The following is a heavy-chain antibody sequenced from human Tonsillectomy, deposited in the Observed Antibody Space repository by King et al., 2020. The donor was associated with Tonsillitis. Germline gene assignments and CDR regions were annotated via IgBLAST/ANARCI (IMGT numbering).Heavy chain of an antibody. J-gene: IGHJ3*02. D-gene: IGHD1-1*01. CDR1: GGSISSYY. CDR2: IYYSGST. Sequence: VQLQESGPGLVKPSETLSLTCTVSGGSISSYYWSWIRQPPGKGLEWIGYIYYSGSTNYNPSLKSRVTISVDTSKNKFALKLSSVTAADTAVYYCARQYGYLSIWNGVLSGAFDIWGQGTMVTVSS. V-gene: IGHV4-59*08. CDR3: ARQYGYLSIWNGVLSGAFDI.